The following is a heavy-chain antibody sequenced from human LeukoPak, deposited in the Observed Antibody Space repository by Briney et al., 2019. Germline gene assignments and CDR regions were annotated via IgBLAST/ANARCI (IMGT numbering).Heavy chain of an antibody. CDR2: IYYSGST. Sequence: SETLSLTCTVSGGSISGYYWSWIRQPPGKGLEWIGYIYYSGSTNYNPSLKSRVTISVDTSKNQFSLKLSSVTAADTAVYYCARLDPHCSGGSCYLNWFDPWGQGTLVTVSS. V-gene: IGHV4-59*12. J-gene: IGHJ5*02. CDR3: ARLDPHCSGGSCYLNWFDP. CDR1: GGSISGYY. D-gene: IGHD2-15*01.